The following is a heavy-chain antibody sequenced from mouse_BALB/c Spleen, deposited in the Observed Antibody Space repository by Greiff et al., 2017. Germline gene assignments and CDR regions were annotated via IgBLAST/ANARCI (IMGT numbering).Heavy chain of an antibody. D-gene: IGHD2-1*01. CDR2: ISNGGGST. J-gene: IGHJ2*01. CDR1: GFTFSSYT. CDR3: ARAYGNYIDD. V-gene: IGHV5-12-2*01. Sequence: EVQLVESGGGLVQPGGSLKLSCAASGFTFSSYTMSWVRQTPEKRLEWVAYISNGGGSTYYPDTVKGRFTISRDNAKNTLYLQMSSLKSEDTAMYYCARAYGNYIDDWGQGTTLTVSS.